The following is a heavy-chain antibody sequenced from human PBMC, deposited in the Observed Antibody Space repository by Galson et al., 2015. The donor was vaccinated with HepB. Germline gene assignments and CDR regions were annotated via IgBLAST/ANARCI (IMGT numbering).Heavy chain of an antibody. CDR3: ARDVSSGGDCYYDY. CDR1: GFTFSSYW. CDR2: IKQDGSEK. D-gene: IGHD2-21*01. V-gene: IGHV3-7*01. J-gene: IGHJ4*02. Sequence: SLRLSCAASGFTFSSYWMSWVRQAPGKGLEWVANIKQDGSEKYYVDSVKGRFTISRDNAKNSLYLQMNSLRAEDTAVYYCARDVSSGGDCYYDYWGQGTLVTVSS.